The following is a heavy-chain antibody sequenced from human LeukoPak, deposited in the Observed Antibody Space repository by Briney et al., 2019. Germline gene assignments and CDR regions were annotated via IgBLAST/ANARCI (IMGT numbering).Heavy chain of an antibody. V-gene: IGHV3-23*01. CDR2: ISASGGNS. J-gene: IGHJ4*02. CDR3: ARDIELSC. CDR1: GFTFSDSA. Sequence: GGSLRLSCEASGFTFSDSAMSWVRQASGRGLEWVSIISASGGNSYYADSVKGRFTVSRDSSKNTLHLQMNSLSAEDTAVYYCARDIELSCWGQGTLVTVSS. D-gene: IGHD1-26*01.